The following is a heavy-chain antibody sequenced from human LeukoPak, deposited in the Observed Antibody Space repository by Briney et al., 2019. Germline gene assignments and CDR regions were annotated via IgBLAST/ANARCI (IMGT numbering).Heavy chain of an antibody. Sequence: PGGSLRLSCAASGFTFSSYSMNWVRQAPGKGLEWVSSITGSSSDRFYADAVKGRFSISRDNAKNSLYLQMNSLRAEDTAVYYCARRYYGYHMDVWGQGPTVTVSS. CDR2: ITGSSSDR. V-gene: IGHV3-21*06. CDR3: ARRYYGYHMDV. J-gene: IGHJ6*02. CDR1: GFTFSSYS. D-gene: IGHD3-22*01.